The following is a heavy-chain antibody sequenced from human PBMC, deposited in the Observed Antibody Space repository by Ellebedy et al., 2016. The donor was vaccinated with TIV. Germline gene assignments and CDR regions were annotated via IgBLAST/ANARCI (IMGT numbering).Heavy chain of an antibody. J-gene: IGHJ4*02. Sequence: ASVMVSCXASGYSLLTYGMSWVRQAPAHGLEWMGSISPHTGDTNIAQKWQGRVTMFTDTSTSTAYMELRGLRYDDTAVYFCARDQEEVEWLLSEPGIKLVKSAYFDYWGQGTLVTVSS. D-gene: IGHD3-9*01. CDR2: ISPHTGDT. CDR1: GYSLLTYG. V-gene: IGHV1-18*01. CDR3: ARDQEEVEWLLSEPGIKLVKSAYFDY.